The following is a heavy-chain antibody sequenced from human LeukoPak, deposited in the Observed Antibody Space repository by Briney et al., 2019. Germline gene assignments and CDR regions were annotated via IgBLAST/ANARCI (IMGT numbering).Heavy chain of an antibody. Sequence: ASVKVSCKAPGVTFSSYAISWVRQAPGQGLEWMGGIIPIFGTANYAQKFQGRVTITTDESTSTAYMELSSLRSEDTAVYYCASAYYYDSRWDAFDIWGQGTMVTVSS. V-gene: IGHV1-69*05. J-gene: IGHJ3*02. CDR3: ASAYYYDSRWDAFDI. CDR1: GVTFSSYA. CDR2: IIPIFGTA. D-gene: IGHD3-10*01.